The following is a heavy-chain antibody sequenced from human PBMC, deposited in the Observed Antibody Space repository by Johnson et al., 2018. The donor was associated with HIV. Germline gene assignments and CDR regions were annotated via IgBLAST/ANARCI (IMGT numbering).Heavy chain of an antibody. CDR2: ISSGGST. J-gene: IGHJ3*02. Sequence: QVQLVESGGGVVQPGRSLRLSCAASGFTFSSYGMHWVRQAAGKGLEWVSVISSGGSTYYADSVKGRFTISRDNSKNTLYLQMNSLGAEDTAVYYCARDHWDWVGATDAFDMWGQGTMVTVSS. D-gene: IGHD1-26*01. CDR3: ARDHWDWVGATDAFDM. V-gene: IGHV3-NL1*01. CDR1: GFTFSSYG.